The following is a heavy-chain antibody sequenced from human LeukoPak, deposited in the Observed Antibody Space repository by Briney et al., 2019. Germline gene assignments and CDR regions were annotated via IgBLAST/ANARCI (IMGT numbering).Heavy chain of an antibody. CDR1: GFSFSFYS. V-gene: IGHV3-21*04. CDR3: AKDDAWLQYGN. J-gene: IGHJ4*02. CDR2: ISSTSTFI. Sequence: GGSLRLSCAASGFSFSFYSLNWVRQAPGKGLEWVSSISSTSTFIYYADSVKGRFIISRDNAKDSLYLHMNSLRPEDTAVYYCAKDDAWLQYGNWGRGTLVTVSS. D-gene: IGHD5-24*01.